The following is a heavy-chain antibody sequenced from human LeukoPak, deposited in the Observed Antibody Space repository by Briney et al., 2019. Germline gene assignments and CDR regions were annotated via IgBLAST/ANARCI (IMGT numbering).Heavy chain of an antibody. J-gene: IGHJ4*02. CDR2: LYSGGST. CDR3: VGCSSTSCYTSFDY. V-gene: IGHV3-66*02. D-gene: IGHD2-2*02. Sequence: QPGGSLRLSCAASGFTVSGNYMSWVRQAPGKGLEWVSLLYSGGSTYYADSVKGRFTISRDNSKNTLYLQMNSLRAEDTAVYYCVGCSSTSCYTSFDYWGQGTLVTVSS. CDR1: GFTVSGNY.